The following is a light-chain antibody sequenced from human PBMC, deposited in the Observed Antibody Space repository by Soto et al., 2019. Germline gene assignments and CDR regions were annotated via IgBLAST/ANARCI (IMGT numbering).Light chain of an antibody. Sequence: EIVLTQSPGTLSLSPGERATLSCRASQSVSSTYFAWYLQKPGQAPRLLIYGASSRATGTPDRFSGSGSGTDFTLTISRLEPEDFAVYFCQQYGSSPYTFGQGTKLEIK. CDR1: QSVSSTY. CDR3: QQYGSSPYT. V-gene: IGKV3-20*01. CDR2: GAS. J-gene: IGKJ2*01.